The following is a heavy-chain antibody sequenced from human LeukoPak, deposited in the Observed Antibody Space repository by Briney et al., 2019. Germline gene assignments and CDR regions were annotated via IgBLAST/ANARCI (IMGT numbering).Heavy chain of an antibody. CDR3: ARHLCSGGSCYFIRYNWIDP. Sequence: SETLSLTCTVSYIAISSDTYYWGWIRQPLGKGLEWIGTIYYSGSTYYNPSLRSRVTISVDTSKNQFSLKLSSVTATDTAVYYCARHLCSGGSCYFIRYNWIDPWGQGTLVTVSS. CDR1: YIAISSDTYY. CDR2: IYYSGST. J-gene: IGHJ5*02. V-gene: IGHV4-39*01. D-gene: IGHD2-15*01.